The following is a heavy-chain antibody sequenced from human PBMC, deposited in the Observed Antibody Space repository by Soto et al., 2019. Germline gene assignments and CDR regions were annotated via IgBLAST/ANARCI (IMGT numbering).Heavy chain of an antibody. CDR3: AKGGYYYYYGIDV. J-gene: IGHJ6*02. Sequence: GGSLRLSCAASGFTFSSYIMSCVRQAPGKGLEWVSAISGSGGSTYYADSVKGRFTISRDNSKNTLYLQMNSLRAEDTAVYYCAKGGYYYYYGIDVWGQGTTVTVSS. CDR1: GFTFSSYI. CDR2: ISGSGGST. V-gene: IGHV3-23*01.